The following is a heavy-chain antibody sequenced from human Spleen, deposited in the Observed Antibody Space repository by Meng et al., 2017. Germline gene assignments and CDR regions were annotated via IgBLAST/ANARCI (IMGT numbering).Heavy chain of an antibody. J-gene: IGHJ4*01. V-gene: IGHV1-2*06. CDR2: INPNRGGI. CDR1: GYIISAYY. Sequence: ASVQVSCKASGYIISAYYMDWVRQAPGQGLEWMGRINPNRGGINYAQKVQGMVTMAGDTSISTAYMELSGLRSDDTAMYYCARDEDISTAGKLFGDYWGQGTLVTVSS. D-gene: IGHD6-13*01. CDR3: ARDEDISTAGKLFGDY.